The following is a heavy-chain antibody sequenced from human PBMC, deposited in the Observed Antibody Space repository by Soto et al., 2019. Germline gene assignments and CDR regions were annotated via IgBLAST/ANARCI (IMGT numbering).Heavy chain of an antibody. CDR2: INHSGST. V-gene: IGHV4-34*01. CDR1: GGSFSGYY. CDR3: AKREDSSRFGGLDS. D-gene: IGHD3-3*01. Sequence: PSETLSLTCAVYGGSFSGYYWSWIRQPPGKGLEWIGEINHSGSTNYNPSLKSRVTISVDTSKNLFSLKMTSASATDTAVYFCAKREDSSRFGGLDSWGQGTAVTVSS. J-gene: IGHJ6*02.